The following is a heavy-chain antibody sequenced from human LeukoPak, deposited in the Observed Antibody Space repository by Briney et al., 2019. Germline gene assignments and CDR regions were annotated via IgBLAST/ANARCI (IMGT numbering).Heavy chain of an antibody. J-gene: IGHJ4*02. CDR2: INPNSGGT. D-gene: IGHD3-22*01. V-gene: IGHV1-2*02. CDR3: ARELGSGYYRYFDY. Sequence: ASVKVSCKASGYTFTSYYMHWVRQAPGQGLEWMGWINPNSGGTNFAQKFQGRVSMTRDTSISTAYMELSRLRSDDTAVYYCARELGSGYYRYFDYWGQGTLGTVSP. CDR1: GYTFTSYY.